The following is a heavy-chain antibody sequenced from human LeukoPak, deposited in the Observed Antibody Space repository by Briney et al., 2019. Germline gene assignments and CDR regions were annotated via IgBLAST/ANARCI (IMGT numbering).Heavy chain of an antibody. J-gene: IGHJ5*02. CDR3: ARAPPPIAVAGTGWFDP. Sequence: SETLSLTCTVSGGSISSYYWSWIRQPPGKGLEWIGYIYHSGTTNYNPSLKSRVTISVDTSKNQFSLKLSSVTAADTAVYYCARAPPPIAVAGTGWFDPWGQGTLVTVSS. CDR2: IYHSGTT. V-gene: IGHV4-59*01. D-gene: IGHD6-19*01. CDR1: GGSISSYY.